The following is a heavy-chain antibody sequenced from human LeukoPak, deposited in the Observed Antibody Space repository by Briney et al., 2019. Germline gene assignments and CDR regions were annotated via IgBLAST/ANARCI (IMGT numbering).Heavy chain of an antibody. Sequence: SETLSLTCIVSGGSISSISSNNYHWGWIRQPPGEGLEWIGSIYYSGSTYFNPSLKSRVTISVDTSKNQFSLKLSSVTAADPALYYCAREMGVVTAHGIDVWGQGTTVTVSS. CDR3: AREMGVVTAHGIDV. CDR1: GGSISSISSNNYH. CDR2: IYYSGST. J-gene: IGHJ6*02. V-gene: IGHV4-39*02. D-gene: IGHD4-23*01.